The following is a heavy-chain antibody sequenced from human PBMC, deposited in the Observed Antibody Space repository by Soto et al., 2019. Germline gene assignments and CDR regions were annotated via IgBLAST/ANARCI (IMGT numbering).Heavy chain of an antibody. CDR1: GGSISSYY. V-gene: IGHV4-59*08. CDR2: IYYSGST. CDR3: ARLGHGAVAAVRPDI. Sequence: QVQLQESGPGLVKPSETLSLTCTVSGGSISSYYWSWIRQPPGKGLEWIGYIYYSGSTNYNPSLKTRGTISVDTSKNQSALKLSSVTAADTAVYYCARLGHGAVAAVRPDIWGQGTMVTVSS. J-gene: IGHJ3*02. D-gene: IGHD6-19*01.